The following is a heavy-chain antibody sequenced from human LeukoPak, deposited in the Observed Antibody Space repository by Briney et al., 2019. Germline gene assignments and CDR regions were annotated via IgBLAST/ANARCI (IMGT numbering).Heavy chain of an antibody. D-gene: IGHD1-26*01. Sequence: SETLSLTCTVSGYSISSGYYWGWIRQPPGKGLEWIGSIYHSGSTYYNPSLKSRVTISVDTSKNQFSLKLSSVTAADTAVYYCARRGGSYTVMNRYAFDIWGQGTMVTVSS. CDR1: GYSISSGYY. CDR2: IYHSGST. V-gene: IGHV4-38-2*02. CDR3: ARRGGSYTVMNRYAFDI. J-gene: IGHJ3*02.